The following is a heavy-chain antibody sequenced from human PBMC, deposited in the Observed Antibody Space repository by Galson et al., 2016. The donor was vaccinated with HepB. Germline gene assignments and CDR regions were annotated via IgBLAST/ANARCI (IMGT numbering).Heavy chain of an antibody. CDR3: ARDSWFYGSGNYYPFDY. V-gene: IGHV1-18*01. D-gene: IGHD3-10*01. Sequence: WVRQAPGQGLEWMGWISAYNGNTEYAQDVQDRVTMSTDASTSTAYMELRSLRSDDTALYYCARDSWFYGSGNYYPFDYWGQGTLITVSS. CDR2: ISAYNGNT. J-gene: IGHJ4*02.